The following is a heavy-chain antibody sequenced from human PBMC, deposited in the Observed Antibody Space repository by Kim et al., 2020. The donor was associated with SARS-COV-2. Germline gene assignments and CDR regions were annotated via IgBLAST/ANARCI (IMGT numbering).Heavy chain of an antibody. CDR1: GFTFSSFA. V-gene: IGHV3-23*01. CDR2: ISDSGGST. D-gene: IGHD2-2*03. Sequence: GGSLRLSCAASGFTFSSFAMSWVRQAPGKGLEWVSAISDSGGSTYYADSVKGRFTISRDNSKNTLYLQMNSLRAEDMAVYYCAKDLGYCSSTSCYPPYGMDVWGQGTTVTVSS. J-gene: IGHJ6*02. CDR3: AKDLGYCSSTSCYPPYGMDV.